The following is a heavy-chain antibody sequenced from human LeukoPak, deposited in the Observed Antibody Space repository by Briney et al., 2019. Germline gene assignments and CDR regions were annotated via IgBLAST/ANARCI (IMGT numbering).Heavy chain of an antibody. Sequence: SVKVSCKASGGTFSSYAISWVRQAPGQGLEWMGGIIPILGTANYAQKFQGRVTITADESTSTAYMELSSLRSEDTAVYYCARGLGVRGYSQYYFDYWGQGTLVTVSS. CDR1: GGTFSSYA. D-gene: IGHD5-18*01. CDR2: IIPILGTA. V-gene: IGHV1-69*13. J-gene: IGHJ4*02. CDR3: ARGLGVRGYSQYYFDY.